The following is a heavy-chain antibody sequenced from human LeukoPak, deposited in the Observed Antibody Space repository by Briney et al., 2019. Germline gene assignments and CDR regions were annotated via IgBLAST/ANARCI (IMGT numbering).Heavy chain of an antibody. Sequence: SETLSLTCTVSGGSISSSSYYWGWIRQPPGKGLEWIGSINYSVSTYYNPSLRSRVTISVDTSKNQFSLKLSSVTAADTAVYYCARGFLSGYSSGCDFDYWGQGTLVTVSS. D-gene: IGHD6-19*01. V-gene: IGHV4-39*07. CDR2: INYSVST. J-gene: IGHJ4*02. CDR1: GGSISSSSYY. CDR3: ARGFLSGYSSGCDFDY.